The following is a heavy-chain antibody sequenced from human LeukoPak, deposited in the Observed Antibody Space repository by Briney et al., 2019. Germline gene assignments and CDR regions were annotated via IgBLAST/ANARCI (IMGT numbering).Heavy chain of an antibody. J-gene: IGHJ3*02. Sequence: PSETLSLTCTVSGGSISSGGYSWSWMRQHPGKGLEWIGYIYYSGSTYYNPTLKSRVTISVDTSKNQFSLKLSSVTAADTAVYYCARGGFCSGGSCFDAFDIWGQGTMVTVSS. D-gene: IGHD2-15*01. CDR2: IYYSGST. CDR1: GGSISSGGYS. V-gene: IGHV4-31*03. CDR3: ARGGFCSGGSCFDAFDI.